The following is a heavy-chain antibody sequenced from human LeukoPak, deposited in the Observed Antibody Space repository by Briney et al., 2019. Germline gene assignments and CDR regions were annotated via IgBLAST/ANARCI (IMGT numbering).Heavy chain of an antibody. V-gene: IGHV4-31*03. D-gene: IGHD3-16*01. CDR1: GGSISSGGYY. CDR3: ARAREGGFGF. J-gene: IGHJ4*02. CDR2: IYYSGST. Sequence: SETLSLTCTVSGGSISSGGYYWSWIRQHPGKGLEWIGYIYYSGSTYYNPSLKSRVTISVDTSKNQFSPKLSSVTAADTAVYYCARAREGGFGFWGQGTLVTVSS.